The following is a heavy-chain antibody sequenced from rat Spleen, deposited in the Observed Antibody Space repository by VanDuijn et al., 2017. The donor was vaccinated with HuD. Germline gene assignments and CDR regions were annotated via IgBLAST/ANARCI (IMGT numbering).Heavy chain of an antibody. CDR1: GFTFSDYY. CDR3: ARELPGSYYFDY. J-gene: IGHJ2*01. V-gene: IGHV5-29*01. CDR2: ISYDGSST. Sequence: EVQLVESDGGLVQPGRSLKLSCAASGFTFSDYYMAWVRQAPTKGLEWVATISYDGSSTYYRDSVKGRFTISRDNAKSTLYLQMDSLRSEDTATYYCARELPGSYYFDYWGQGVMVTVSS. D-gene: IGHD1-4*01.